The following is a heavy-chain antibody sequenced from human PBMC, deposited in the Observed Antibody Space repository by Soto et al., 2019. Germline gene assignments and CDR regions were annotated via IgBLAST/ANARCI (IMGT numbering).Heavy chain of an antibody. CDR3: AKSIADDAFDI. CDR1: GFTFSSYD. CDR2: IGTAGDT. V-gene: IGHV3-13*01. Sequence: EVQLVESGGGLVQPGGSLRLSGAASGFTFSSYDMHWVRQATGKGLEWVSAIGTAGDTYYPGSVKGRFTISRENAKNSLYLQMNSLTSEDTAVYYCAKSIADDAFDIWGQGTMVTVSS. D-gene: IGHD6-6*01. J-gene: IGHJ3*02.